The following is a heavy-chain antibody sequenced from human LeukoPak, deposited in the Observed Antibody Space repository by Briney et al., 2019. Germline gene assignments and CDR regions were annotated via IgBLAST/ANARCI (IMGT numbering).Heavy chain of an antibody. J-gene: IGHJ4*02. CDR2: INPSGGST. CDR1: GYTFTSYY. D-gene: IGHD3-9*01. Sequence: ASVKVSCKASGYTFTSYYMHWVRQAPGQGLEWMGIINPSGGSTSYAQKFQGRVTMTRDTSTSTVYMELSSLRSEDTAVYYCARDHSAKTGYLIPAGDYWGQGTLVTVSS. CDR3: ARDHSAKTGYLIPAGDY. V-gene: IGHV1-46*01.